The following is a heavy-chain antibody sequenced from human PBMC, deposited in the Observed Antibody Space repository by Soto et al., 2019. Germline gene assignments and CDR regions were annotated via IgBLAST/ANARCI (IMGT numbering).Heavy chain of an antibody. Sequence: GGSLRLSCAASGFTFSSYSMNWVRQAPGKGLEWVSYISSSSSTIYYADSVKGRFTISRDNAKNSLYLQMNSLRAEDTAVYYCATPLGYSSVTGAFDIWGQGTMVTVSS. D-gene: IGHD6-19*01. J-gene: IGHJ3*02. CDR3: ATPLGYSSVTGAFDI. CDR2: ISSSSSTI. V-gene: IGHV3-48*01. CDR1: GFTFSSYS.